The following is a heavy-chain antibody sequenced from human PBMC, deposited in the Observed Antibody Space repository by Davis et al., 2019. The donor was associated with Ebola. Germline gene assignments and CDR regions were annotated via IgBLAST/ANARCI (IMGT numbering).Heavy chain of an antibody. Sequence: SVKVSCKASGGTFSSYTVSWVRQAPGQGLEWMGGIIYIFGAPNYAQKFQGRVTITADKSTSTAYMELSSLRSEDTAVYYCARDVGTNDFWSGYSHSYGMDVWGQGTTVTVSS. CDR2: IIYIFGAP. CDR1: GGTFSSYT. V-gene: IGHV1-69*06. CDR3: ARDVGTNDFWSGYSHSYGMDV. D-gene: IGHD3-3*01. J-gene: IGHJ6*02.